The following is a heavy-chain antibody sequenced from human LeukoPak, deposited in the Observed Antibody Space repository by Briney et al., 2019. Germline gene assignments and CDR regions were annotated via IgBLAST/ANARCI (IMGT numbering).Heavy chain of an antibody. D-gene: IGHD6-19*01. J-gene: IGHJ4*02. Sequence: PSETLSLTCTVSGGSISSSSYYWGWIRQPPGKGLEWIGSIYYSGSTYYNPSLKSRVTISVDTSKNQFSLKLSSVTAADTAVYYCARHRVSPGWYGGEVDYWGQGTLVTVSS. V-gene: IGHV4-39*01. CDR3: ARHRVSPGWYGGEVDY. CDR2: IYYSGST. CDR1: GGSISSSSYY.